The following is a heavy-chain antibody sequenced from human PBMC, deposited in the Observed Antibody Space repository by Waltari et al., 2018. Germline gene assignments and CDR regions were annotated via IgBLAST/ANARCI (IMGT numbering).Heavy chain of an antibody. Sequence: EAQLMESGGGLVQPGGSRRLSCAASGFNFPGHWMTWVRRAPGKGLEWVANIKWDGSATWYAESLSGRFIISRDNARNSLFLQINSPSAEDTAIYYCARGSAGYVRVWDLWGQGTSVTVSS. CDR2: IKWDGSAT. CDR1: GFNFPGHW. CDR3: ARGSAGYVRVWDL. V-gene: IGHV3-7*03. D-gene: IGHD2-2*01. J-gene: IGHJ5*02.